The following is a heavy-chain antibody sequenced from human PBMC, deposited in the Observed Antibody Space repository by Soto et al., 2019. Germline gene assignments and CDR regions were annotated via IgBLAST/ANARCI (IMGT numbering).Heavy chain of an antibody. D-gene: IGHD6-13*01. CDR2: IKQDGSEK. Sequence: GGSLRLSCAASGFTFSSYWMSWVRQAPGKGLEWVANIKQDGSEKYYVDSVKGRFTISRDNAKNSLYLQMNSLRAEDTAVYYCARSTLTGVFIAAAGTMFGPWGQGTLVTVSS. J-gene: IGHJ5*02. CDR1: GFTFSSYW. V-gene: IGHV3-7*05. CDR3: ARSTLTGVFIAAAGTMFGP.